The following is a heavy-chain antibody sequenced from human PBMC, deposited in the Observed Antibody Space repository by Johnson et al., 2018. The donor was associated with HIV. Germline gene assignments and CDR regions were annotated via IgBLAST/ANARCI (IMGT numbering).Heavy chain of an antibody. J-gene: IGHJ3*01. CDR3: AKDDNLGVWYSDAFDV. Sequence: QVQLVESGGGVVQPGRSLGLSCEASGFTFSTYGMHWVRQAPGKGLEWVTVISFAGVKKYYADSVKGRFTISRDNSKSTLNLQMNSLRAEDTAIYYCAKDDNLGVWYSDAFDVWGQGTVVTVSS. D-gene: IGHD6-19*01. CDR2: ISFAGVKK. V-gene: IGHV3-30*18. CDR1: GFTFSTYG.